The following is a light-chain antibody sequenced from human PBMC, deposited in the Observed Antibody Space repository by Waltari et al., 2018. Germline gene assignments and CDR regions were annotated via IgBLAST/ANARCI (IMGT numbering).Light chain of an antibody. Sequence: QTVLTQEPSLSVYPGGTVTLTCALSSGSVSSTSYATWYQQTPGLPPRTLVYKGNGRSSGVPDRFSGSILVNKAALTITGAQADDESDYYCSMYMGSGIWVFGGGTKLTVL. CDR1: SGSVSSTSY. CDR2: KGN. J-gene: IGLJ3*02. V-gene: IGLV8-61*01. CDR3: SMYMGSGIWV.